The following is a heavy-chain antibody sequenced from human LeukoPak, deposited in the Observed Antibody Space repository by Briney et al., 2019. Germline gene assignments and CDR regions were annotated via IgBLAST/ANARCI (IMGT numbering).Heavy chain of an antibody. J-gene: IGHJ4*02. CDR1: GFTFSSYA. D-gene: IGHD3-22*01. CDR3: AREGQDTMIVVVIPFDY. CDR2: ISYDGSNK. V-gene: IGHV3-30*04. Sequence: PGGSLRLSCAASGFTFSSYAMHWVRQAPDKGLEWVAVISYDGSNKYYAGSVKGRFTISRDNSKNTLYLQMNSLRAEDTAVYYCAREGQDTMIVVVIPFDYWGQGTLVTVSS.